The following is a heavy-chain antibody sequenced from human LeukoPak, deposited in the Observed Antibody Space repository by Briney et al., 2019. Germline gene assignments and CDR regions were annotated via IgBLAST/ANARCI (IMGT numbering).Heavy chain of an antibody. CDR2: IKQDGSEK. CDR3: ARETGDYYDYGMDV. CDR1: GFTFSSYW. V-gene: IGHV3-7*01. J-gene: IGHJ6*02. Sequence: GGSVRLSCAASGFTFSSYWMSWVRQAPGKGLEWVANIKQDGSEKYYVDSVKGGFTISRDNAKNSLYLQMNSLRAEDTAVYYCARETGDYYDYGMDVWGQGTTVTVSS.